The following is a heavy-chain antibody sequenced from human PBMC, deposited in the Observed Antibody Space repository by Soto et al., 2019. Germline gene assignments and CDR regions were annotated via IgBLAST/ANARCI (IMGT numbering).Heavy chain of an antibody. Sequence: QVHLVQSGAEVKKPGASVKVSCKASGYTLTSYGISWVRQAPGQGLQWMGWISAYNGNTNYADKFQGRVTMTTETSTSTAHMEVRSLRSDDSAVYYCARAGSFYETSGYPWRTFDIWGQGTMVTVSS. V-gene: IGHV1-18*01. CDR1: GYTLTSYG. CDR2: ISAYNGNT. D-gene: IGHD3-22*01. CDR3: ARAGSFYETSGYPWRTFDI. J-gene: IGHJ3*02.